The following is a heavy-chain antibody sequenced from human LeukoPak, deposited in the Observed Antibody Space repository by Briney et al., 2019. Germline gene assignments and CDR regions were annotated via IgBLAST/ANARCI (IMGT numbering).Heavy chain of an antibody. D-gene: IGHD3-3*01. CDR2: IYYSGST. V-gene: IGHV4-30-4*01. CDR3: ARGANNFWSGYYPAYYYYGMDV. J-gene: IGHJ6*02. Sequence: SETVSLTCTVSGGSISSGDYYWSWIPQPPGKGLEWFGYIYYSGSTYYHPSLKSRVTISVDTSKNQFSLKLSSVTAADTAVYYCARGANNFWSGYYPAYYYYGMDVWGQGTTVTVSS. CDR1: GGSISSGDYY.